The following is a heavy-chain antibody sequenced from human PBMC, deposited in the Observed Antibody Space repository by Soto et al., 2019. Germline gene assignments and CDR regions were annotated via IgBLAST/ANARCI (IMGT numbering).Heavy chain of an antibody. CDR1: GGTFSSYA. D-gene: IGHD6-19*01. J-gene: IGHJ4*02. CDR2: IIPIFGTA. Sequence: SVKVSCKASGGTFSSYAISWVRQAPGQGLEWMGGIIPIFGTANYAQKFQGRVTITADESTSTAYMELSSLRSEDTAVYYCARSPGIAVGPFDYWGQGTLVTVSS. V-gene: IGHV1-69*13. CDR3: ARSPGIAVGPFDY.